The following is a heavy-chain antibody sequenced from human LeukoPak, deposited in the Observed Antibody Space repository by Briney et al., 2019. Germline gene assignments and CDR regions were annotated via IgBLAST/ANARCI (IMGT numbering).Heavy chain of an antibody. D-gene: IGHD3-22*01. CDR3: ARALYDSSGYCLDY. Sequence: TGGSLRLSCAASGFTFSSYAMHWVRQAPGKGLEWVAVISYDGSNKYCADSVKGRFTISRDNSKNTLYLQMNSLRAEDTAVYYCARALYDSSGYCLDYWGQGTLVTVSS. J-gene: IGHJ4*02. CDR1: GFTFSSYA. CDR2: ISYDGSNK. V-gene: IGHV3-30*04.